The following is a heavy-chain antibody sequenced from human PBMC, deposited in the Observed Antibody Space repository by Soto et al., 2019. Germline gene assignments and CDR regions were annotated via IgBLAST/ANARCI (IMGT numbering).Heavy chain of an antibody. CDR2: INPSGGST. V-gene: IGHV1-46*01. D-gene: IGHD3-22*01. CDR1: GYTFTSYY. Sequence: GASVKVSCKASGYTFTSYYMHWVRQAPGQGLEWMGIINPSGGSTSYAQKFQGRVTMTRDTSTSTVYMELSSLRSEDTAVYYCARDQYYYDSSGYYHSFDYWGQGTLVTVSS. J-gene: IGHJ4*02. CDR3: ARDQYYYDSSGYYHSFDY.